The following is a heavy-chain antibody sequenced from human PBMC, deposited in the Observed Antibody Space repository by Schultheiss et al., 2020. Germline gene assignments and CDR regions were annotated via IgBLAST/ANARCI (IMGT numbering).Heavy chain of an antibody. CDR3: ARGWYSSSPFDY. V-gene: IGHV4-30-4*01. J-gene: IGHJ4*02. CDR1: GGSISSGDYY. Sequence: SETLSLTCTVSGGSISSGDYYWSWIRQPPGKGLEWIGYIYYSGSTYYNPSLKSRVTISVDKSKNQFSLKLSSVTAADTAVYYCARGWYSSSPFDYWGQGTLVTVSS. CDR2: IYYSGST. D-gene: IGHD6-6*01.